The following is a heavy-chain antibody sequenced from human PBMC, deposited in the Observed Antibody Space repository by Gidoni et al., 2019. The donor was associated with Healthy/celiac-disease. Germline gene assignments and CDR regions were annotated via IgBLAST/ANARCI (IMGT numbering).Heavy chain of an antibody. CDR2: ISYDGINK. CDR1: GLTFRGYG. D-gene: IGHD2-21*01. J-gene: IGHJ4*02. V-gene: IGHV3-30*18. CDR3: AKECRCGGDCYSFDY. Sequence: QVKLVESGGGVVQPGRSLRLSCAACGLTFRGYGMHWVRQAPGKGLGWVAVISYDGINKYYADSVKCRFTISRDNSKNTLYLQMNSLRAEDTAVYYCAKECRCGGDCYSFDYWGQGTLVTVSS.